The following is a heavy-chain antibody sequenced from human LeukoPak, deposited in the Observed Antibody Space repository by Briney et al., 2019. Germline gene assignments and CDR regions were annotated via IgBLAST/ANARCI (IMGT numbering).Heavy chain of an antibody. CDR2: ISSSSSYI. J-gene: IGHJ4*02. V-gene: IGHV3-21*01. Sequence: GGSLRLSCAASGFTFSSYSMNWVRQAPGKGLEWVSSISSSSSYIYYTDSVKGRFTISRDNAKNSLYLQMNSLRAEDTAVYYCARDISPPPYFDYWGQGTLVTVSS. CDR1: GFTFSSYS. CDR3: ARDISPPPYFDY.